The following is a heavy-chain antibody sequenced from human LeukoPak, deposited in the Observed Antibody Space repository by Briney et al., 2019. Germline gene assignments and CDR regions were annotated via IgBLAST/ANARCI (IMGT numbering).Heavy chain of an antibody. CDR1: GDSFTKYY. Sequence: ASVKVSCMASGDSFTKYYMHWVRQAPGQGLEWMGIINPSDGSTTYTQKFQGRVTMTTDTSTSTVNMELSSLRSEDTAVYYCAPSVRSGGSYYFDYWGQGTLVTVSS. D-gene: IGHD2-15*01. V-gene: IGHV1-46*01. CDR2: INPSDGST. J-gene: IGHJ4*02. CDR3: APSVRSGGSYYFDY.